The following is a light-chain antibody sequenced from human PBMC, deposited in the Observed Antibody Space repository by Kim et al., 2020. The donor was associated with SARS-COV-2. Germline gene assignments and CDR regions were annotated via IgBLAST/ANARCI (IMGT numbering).Light chain of an antibody. Sequence: DIVMTQTPLSLPVTPGEPASISCKSSQRLFNNDDDNTYVDWYVQKPGQSPQLLIYTASYRASGVPDSFSGSGSGTDFTLKISRVEAEDVGIYYCMQRIDFPWTFGQGTKVDIK. CDR1: QRLFNNDDDNTY. V-gene: IGKV2-40*01. CDR2: TAS. J-gene: IGKJ1*01. CDR3: MQRIDFPWT.